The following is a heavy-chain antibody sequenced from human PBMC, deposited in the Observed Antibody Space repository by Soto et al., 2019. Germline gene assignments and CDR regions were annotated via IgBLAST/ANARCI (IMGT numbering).Heavy chain of an antibody. CDR3: VKDSDWSFDS. J-gene: IGHJ4*02. CDR2: INWNGDDI. D-gene: IGHD6-19*01. CDR1: GFNFDDHT. V-gene: IGHV3-43*01. Sequence: GGSLRLSCAASGFNFDDHTMHWVRQGPGKGLEWVSFINWNGDDINYGDSVKGRFTISRDNYKKSLYLYKNSLRTEDTALYYCVKDSDWSFDSWGQGTLVTVSS.